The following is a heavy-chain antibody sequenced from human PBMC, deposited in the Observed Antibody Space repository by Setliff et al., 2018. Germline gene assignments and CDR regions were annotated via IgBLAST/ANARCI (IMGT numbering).Heavy chain of an antibody. CDR3: AKDQRESTGWFKLFDY. J-gene: IGHJ4*02. D-gene: IGHD6-19*01. CDR1: GFTFSNYA. V-gene: IGHV3-23*03. Sequence: GGSLRLSCEASGFTFSNYAMGWVRQAPGKGLEWVSVIYSGGSRTYSADSVKGRFTIFRDNSRNTLHLQMNSLRAEDTAVCYCAKDQRESTGWFKLFDYWGQGVLVTAPQ. CDR2: IYSGGSRT.